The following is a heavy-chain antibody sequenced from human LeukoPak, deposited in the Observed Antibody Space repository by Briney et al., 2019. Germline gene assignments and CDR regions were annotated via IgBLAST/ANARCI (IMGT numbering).Heavy chain of an antibody. CDR1: GYTLTGYY. V-gene: IGHV1-2*02. CDR2: INPNSGGT. CDR3: ASSVVPAAIDAFDI. J-gene: IGHJ3*02. Sequence: GASVRVSCKASGYTLTGYYMHWVRQAPGQGLEWMGWINPNSGGTNYAQKFQGRVTMTRDTSISTAYMELSRLRSDDTAVYYCASSVVPAAIDAFDIWGQGTMVTVSS. D-gene: IGHD2-2*01.